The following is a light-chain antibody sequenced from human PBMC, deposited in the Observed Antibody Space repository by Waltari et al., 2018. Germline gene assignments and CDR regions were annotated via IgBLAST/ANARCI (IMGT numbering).Light chain of an antibody. CDR3: QQTHTTPYT. V-gene: IGKV1-39*01. J-gene: IGKJ2*01. Sequence: DIPMTPSPASLSASVGETVTITCRASKSITKYLNWYQQKAGEVPKLLMFTVSTLQRGVSSRFSGRGSGTNFTRTITSLQREDFATYHCQQTHTTPYTFGQGTKLEI. CDR2: TVS. CDR1: KSITKY.